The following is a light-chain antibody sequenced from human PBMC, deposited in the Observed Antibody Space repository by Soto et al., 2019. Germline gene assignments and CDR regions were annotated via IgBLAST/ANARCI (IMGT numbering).Light chain of an antibody. CDR1: SSDIGGYNF. CDR3: GSYTSSDTRV. Sequence: QSALTQPASVSGSPGQSITISCTGTSSDIGGYNFVSWYQQHPGKAPKLVIYDVSGRPSGVSDRFSGSKSGNTASLTISGLLAEDEADYYCGSYTSSDTRVFGGGTKLTVL. CDR2: DVS. V-gene: IGLV2-14*01. J-gene: IGLJ3*02.